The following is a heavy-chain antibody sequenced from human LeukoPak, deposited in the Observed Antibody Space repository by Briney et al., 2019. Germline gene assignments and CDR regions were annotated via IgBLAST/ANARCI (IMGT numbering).Heavy chain of an antibody. Sequence: GGSLRLSCTASGFTFGDYAMSWVRQAPGKGLEWVGFIRSKAYGWTTEYAASVKGRFTISRDDSKSIAYLQMNSLKTEDTAVYYCTRVNYYGSGSYYNVARYFDYWGQGTLVTVSS. CDR1: GFTFGDYA. CDR3: TRVNYYGSGSYYNVARYFDY. J-gene: IGHJ4*02. D-gene: IGHD3-10*01. CDR2: IRSKAYGWTT. V-gene: IGHV3-49*04.